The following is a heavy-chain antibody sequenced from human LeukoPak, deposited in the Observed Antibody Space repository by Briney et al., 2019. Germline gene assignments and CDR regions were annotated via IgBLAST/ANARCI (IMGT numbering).Heavy chain of an antibody. CDR1: GFTFSSYG. CDR3: ARVVDTATDY. D-gene: IGHD5-18*01. CDR2: ISYDGSNK. Sequence: PGRSLRLSCAASGFTFSSYGMHWVRQAPGKGLERVAVISYDGSNKYYADSVKGRFTISRDNSKNTLYLQMNSLRAEDTAVYYCARVVDTATDYWGQGTLVTVSS. J-gene: IGHJ4*02. V-gene: IGHV3-30*03.